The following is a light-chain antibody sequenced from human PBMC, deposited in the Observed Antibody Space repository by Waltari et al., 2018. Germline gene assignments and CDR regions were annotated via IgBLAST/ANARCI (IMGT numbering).Light chain of an antibody. Sequence: DIQMTQSPSTLSASVGDTVSITCRASQCINRWLAWYQQKPGKAPNRLIYRASTLESGVPSRFSGSESGAEFTLTISSLQPDDFATYYCQQYSDDWTFGQGTKVEIK. J-gene: IGKJ1*01. CDR2: RAS. CDR3: QQYSDDWT. V-gene: IGKV1-5*03. CDR1: QCINRW.